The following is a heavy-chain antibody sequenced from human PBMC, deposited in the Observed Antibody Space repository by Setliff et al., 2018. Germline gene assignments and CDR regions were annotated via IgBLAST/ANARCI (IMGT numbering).Heavy chain of an antibody. D-gene: IGHD6-13*01. V-gene: IGHV4-59*01. CDR3: ARQQQLVIGSTAYYYYGMDV. J-gene: IGHJ6*02. Sequence: SETLSLTCTVSGGSISSYYWSWIRQPPGKGLEWIAYIYYSGSTNYNPSLKSRVTISVDTSKNQFSLKLSSVTAADTAVYYCARQQQLVIGSTAYYYYGMDVWGQGTTVTVSS. CDR2: IYYSGST. CDR1: GGSISSYY.